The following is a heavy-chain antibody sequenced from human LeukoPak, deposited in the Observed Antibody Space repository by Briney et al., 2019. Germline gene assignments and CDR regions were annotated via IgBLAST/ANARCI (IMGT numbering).Heavy chain of an antibody. CDR3: AKVDDSSGYYLDYFDY. V-gene: IGHV3-23*01. CDR2: ISGYSGST. CDR1: GFIFSSYA. D-gene: IGHD3-22*01. Sequence: GGSLRLSCEASGFIFSSYAMNWVRQDPGKGLEWVSGISGYSGSTEYADAVKGRFVISRDNSKNMLHLQMNSLRSEDTAVYYCAKVDDSSGYYLDYFDYWGQGALVTVSS. J-gene: IGHJ4*02.